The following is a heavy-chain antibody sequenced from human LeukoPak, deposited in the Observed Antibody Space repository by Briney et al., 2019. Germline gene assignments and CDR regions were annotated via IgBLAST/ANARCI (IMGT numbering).Heavy chain of an antibody. CDR1: GFNFNNAW. Sequence: GGSLRLSCVASGFNFNNAWMSWVRQAPGKGLEWVASIKQDGSDKYYVDSVKGRFTISRDNAKKTLFLQMNTLRAEDTAVYYCARGYGSPDFWGQGTLVTVSS. CDR2: IKQDGSDK. J-gene: IGHJ4*02. D-gene: IGHD2-15*01. CDR3: ARGYGSPDF. V-gene: IGHV3-7*05.